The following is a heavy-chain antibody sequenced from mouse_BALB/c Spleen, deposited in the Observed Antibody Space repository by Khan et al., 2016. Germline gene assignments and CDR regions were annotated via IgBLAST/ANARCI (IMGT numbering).Heavy chain of an antibody. J-gene: IGHJ3*01. CDR1: GFDFTRYW. CDR2: INPDSSTI. CDR3: VREGMIKTPWFAY. D-gene: IGHD2-4*01. Sequence: EVKLLESGGGLVQPGGSLKLSCAASGFDFTRYWMNWVRQAPGKGLQWIGEINPDSSTINYTPSLKDKFIISRDNAKNTLYLQMSEVRSEDTALYYYVREGMIKTPWFAYWGQGTLVTVSA. V-gene: IGHV4-1*02.